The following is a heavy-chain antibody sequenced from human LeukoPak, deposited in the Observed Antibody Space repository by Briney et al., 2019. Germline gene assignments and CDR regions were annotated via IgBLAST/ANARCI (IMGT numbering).Heavy chain of an antibody. CDR1: GYTFTSYD. CDR2: MNPNSGNT. J-gene: IGHJ3*02. V-gene: IGHV1-8*01. Sequence: ASVKVSCKASGYTFTSYDINWVRQATGQGLEWMGWMNPNSGNTGYAQKFQGRVTMTRNTSISTAYMELSSLRSEDTAVYYCARFWQYRTDSFDIWGLGTMVSVSS. D-gene: IGHD1-14*01. CDR3: ARFWQYRTDSFDI.